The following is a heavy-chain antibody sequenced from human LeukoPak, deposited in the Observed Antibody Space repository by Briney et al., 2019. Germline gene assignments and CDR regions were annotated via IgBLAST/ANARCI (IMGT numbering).Heavy chain of an antibody. J-gene: IGHJ4*02. CDR1: GFTFSSYA. Sequence: GGSLRLSCAASGFTFSSYAMSWVRQAPGKGLEWVSAISGSGGSIYYADSVKGRFTISRDNAKNSLYLQMNSLRAEDTAVYYCARGRLHYGDYEETFDYWGQGTLVTVSS. CDR2: ISGSGGSI. CDR3: ARGRLHYGDYEETFDY. D-gene: IGHD4-17*01. V-gene: IGHV3-23*01.